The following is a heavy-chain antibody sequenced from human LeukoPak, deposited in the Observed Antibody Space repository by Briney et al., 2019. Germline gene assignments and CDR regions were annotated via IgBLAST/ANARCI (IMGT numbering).Heavy chain of an antibody. CDR2: ISGNGGST. Sequence: GGSLRLSCATSQFNFNKFGMTWVRQAPGKGLEWVSSISGNGGSTQYADSVKGRFTISRDNAKNSLYLQMNSLRAEDTAMYYCARDPDTAGSYYDYWGQGALVTVSS. D-gene: IGHD3-10*01. V-gene: IGHV3-23*01. CDR1: QFNFNKFG. J-gene: IGHJ4*02. CDR3: ARDPDTAGSYYDY.